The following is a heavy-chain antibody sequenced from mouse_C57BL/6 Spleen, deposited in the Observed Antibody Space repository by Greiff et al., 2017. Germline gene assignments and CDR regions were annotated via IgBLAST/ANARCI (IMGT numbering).Heavy chain of an antibody. CDR3: ARKEYYFDY. CDR1: GYAFSSSW. CDR2: IYPGDGDT. V-gene: IGHV1-82*01. Sequence: QVQLKQSGPELVKPGASVKISCKASGYAFSSSWMNWVKQRPGKGLEWIGRIYPGDGDTNYNGKFKGKATLTADKSSSTAYMQLSSLTSEDAAVYFCARKEYYFDYWGQGTTLTVSS. J-gene: IGHJ2*01.